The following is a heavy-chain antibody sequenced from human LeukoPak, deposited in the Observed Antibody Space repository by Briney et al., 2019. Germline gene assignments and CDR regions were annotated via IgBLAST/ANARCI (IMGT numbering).Heavy chain of an antibody. D-gene: IGHD3-22*01. CDR2: IYYSGST. CDR3: ARRGYDSSGYYLDY. J-gene: IGHJ4*02. Sequence: TTSETLSLTCTVSGGSISSYYWSWIRQPPGKGLEWIGYIYYSGSTNYNPSLKSRVTISVDTSKNQFSLKLSSVTAADTAVYYCARRGYDSSGYYLDYWGQGTLVTVSS. CDR1: GGSISSYY. V-gene: IGHV4-59*08.